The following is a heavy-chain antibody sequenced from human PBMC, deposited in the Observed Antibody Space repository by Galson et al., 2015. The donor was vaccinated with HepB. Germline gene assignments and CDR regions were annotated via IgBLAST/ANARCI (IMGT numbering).Heavy chain of an antibody. CDR2: VLSSGPT. J-gene: IGHJ3*02. CDR3: ARNRGGDSWDDAFDI. CDR1: GRSISRYH. V-gene: IGHV4-4*07. D-gene: IGHD2-21*02. Sequence: SDTLSLTCRVSGRSISRYHWTWIRHHAGGGRGWLGCVLSSGPTTYRPSLKSRVIMPGDTFRNHFSLKLTSMTAADTAVYFCARNRGGDSWDDAFDIWGQGTKVNVFS.